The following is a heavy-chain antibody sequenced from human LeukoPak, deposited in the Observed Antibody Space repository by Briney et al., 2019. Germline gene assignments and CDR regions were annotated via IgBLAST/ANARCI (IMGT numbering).Heavy chain of an antibody. V-gene: IGHV3-21*01. CDR2: ISSSSDYI. CDR1: GFTFSRYS. D-gene: IGHD4-17*01. Sequence: PGGSLRLSCAASGFTFSRYSMNWVRQAPGKGLEWVSSISSSSDYIYYADSVKGRFTFSRDNAKNSLYLEMNSLRAEDTAVYYCARATTVTTFGSDYWGQGTLVTVSS. J-gene: IGHJ4*02. CDR3: ARATTVTTFGSDY.